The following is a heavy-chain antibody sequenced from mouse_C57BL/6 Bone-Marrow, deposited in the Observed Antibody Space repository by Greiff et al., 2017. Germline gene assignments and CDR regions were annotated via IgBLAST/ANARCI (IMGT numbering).Heavy chain of an antibody. CDR1: GYTFTSYG. Sequence: VQLQQSGAELARPGASVKLSCKASGYTFTSYGISWVKQRTGQGLEWIGEIYPRSGNTYYNEKFKGKDTLTADKSSSTAYMELRSLTSEDSAVYFCARSRILRLRFAYGGQGTLVTVSA. V-gene: IGHV1-81*01. D-gene: IGHD1-2*01. CDR2: IYPRSGNT. CDR3: ARSRILRLRFAY. J-gene: IGHJ3*01.